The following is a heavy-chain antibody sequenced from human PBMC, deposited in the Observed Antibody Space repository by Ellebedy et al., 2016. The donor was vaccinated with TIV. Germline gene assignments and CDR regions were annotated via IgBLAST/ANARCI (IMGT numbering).Heavy chain of an antibody. CDR3: ARAGGADRNYYGMDV. CDR2: IIPIFGTA. CDR1: GGTFSSYA. J-gene: IGHJ6*02. D-gene: IGHD3-16*01. V-gene: IGHV1-69*13. Sequence: SVKVSCXASGGTFSSYAISWVRQAPGQGLEWMGGIIPIFGTANYAQKFQGRVTITADESTSTAYMELSSLRSEDTAVYYCARAGGADRNYYGMDVWGQGTTVTVSS.